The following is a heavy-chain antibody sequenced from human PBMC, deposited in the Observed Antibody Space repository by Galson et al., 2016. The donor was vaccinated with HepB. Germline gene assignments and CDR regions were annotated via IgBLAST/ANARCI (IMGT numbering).Heavy chain of an antibody. CDR3: ARPHYIDGSGYYSIRLGVFDV. Sequence: SLRLSCAASGFTFSDHYMDWVRQAPGRGPEWVGFIRSKPFGETTEYAASVKGRFSISRDDSKSIAYLQLNSLRTDDTAVYYCARPHYIDGSGYYSIRLGVFDVWGQGTMVTVSS. D-gene: IGHD3-22*01. V-gene: IGHV3-49*04. CDR2: IRSKPFGETT. CDR1: GFTFSDHY. J-gene: IGHJ3*01.